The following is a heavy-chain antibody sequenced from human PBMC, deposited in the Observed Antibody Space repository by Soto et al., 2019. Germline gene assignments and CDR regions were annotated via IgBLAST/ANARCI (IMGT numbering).Heavy chain of an antibody. Sequence: QVQLVQSGAEVKKPGASVKVSCKASGYTFTSYAISWVRQAPGQGLEWMGWIRAYNGNTNYAQKFQGSVTMTTATSTSTAYMELMSLRSDDTAVYYCARDAPPADYWGQGTLVTVSS. CDR3: ARDAPPADY. CDR1: GYTFTSYA. V-gene: IGHV1-18*01. CDR2: IRAYNGNT. J-gene: IGHJ4*02.